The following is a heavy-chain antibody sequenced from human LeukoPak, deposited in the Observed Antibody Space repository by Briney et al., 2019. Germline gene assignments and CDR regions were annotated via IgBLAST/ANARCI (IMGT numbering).Heavy chain of an antibody. CDR1: GYTFTRSA. V-gene: IGHV7-4-1*02. Sequence: ASVKVSCKASGYTFTRSAINWVRQAPGQGLEWMGWINTNTGNPTYAHDFTGRFVFFLDTSVSTAYLQISSLKAEDTAVYYCTRSSGSDSWGQGTLVTVSS. CDR2: INTNTGNP. CDR3: TRSSGSDS. D-gene: IGHD3-22*01. J-gene: IGHJ4*02.